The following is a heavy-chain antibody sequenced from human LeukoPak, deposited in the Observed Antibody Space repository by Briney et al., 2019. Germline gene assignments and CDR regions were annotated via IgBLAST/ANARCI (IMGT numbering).Heavy chain of an antibody. Sequence: SQTLSLTCTVSGGSISSGGYYWSWIRQHPGKGLEWIGYIYYSGSTYYNPSLKSRVTISVDTSKNQFSLKLSSVTAADTAVYYCARVNEIAAMLDYWGQGTLVTVSS. CDR3: ARVNEIAAMLDY. V-gene: IGHV4-31*03. D-gene: IGHD2-2*01. CDR1: GGSISSGGYY. CDR2: IYYSGST. J-gene: IGHJ4*02.